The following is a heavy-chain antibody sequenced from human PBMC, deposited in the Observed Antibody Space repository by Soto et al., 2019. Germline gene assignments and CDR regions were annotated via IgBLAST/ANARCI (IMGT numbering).Heavy chain of an antibody. CDR2: INPNSGGT. J-gene: IGHJ6*02. D-gene: IGHD2-15*01. Sequence: QVQLVQSGAEVKKPGASVKVSCKASGYTFTGYYMHWVRQAPGQGLEWMGWINPNSGGTNYAQKFQGWVTMTRDTSIGTAYMELSRLRSDDTAVYYCARGPRCSGGSCYSSYYYGMDVWGQGTTVTVSS. V-gene: IGHV1-2*04. CDR1: GYTFTGYY. CDR3: ARGPRCSGGSCYSSYYYGMDV.